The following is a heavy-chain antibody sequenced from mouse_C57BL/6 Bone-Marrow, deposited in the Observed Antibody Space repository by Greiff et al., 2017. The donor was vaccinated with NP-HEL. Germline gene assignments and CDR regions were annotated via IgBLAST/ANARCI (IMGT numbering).Heavy chain of an antibody. CDR2: IWSDGST. CDR1: GFSLTSYG. CDR3: ARHKVYYGSSYNWYFDV. Sequence: QVHVKQSGPGLVAPSQSLSITCTVSGFSLTSYGVHWVRQPPGKGLEWLVVIWSDGSTTYNSALKSRLSISKDNSKSQVFLKMNSLQTDDTAMYYCARHKVYYGSSYNWYFDVWGTGTTVTVSS. D-gene: IGHD1-1*01. V-gene: IGHV2-6-1*01. J-gene: IGHJ1*03.